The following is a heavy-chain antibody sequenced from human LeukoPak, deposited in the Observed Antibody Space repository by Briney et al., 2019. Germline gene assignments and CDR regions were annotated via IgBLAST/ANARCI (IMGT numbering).Heavy chain of an antibody. J-gene: IGHJ4*02. CDR2: IYYSGST. V-gene: IGHV4-31*03. D-gene: IGHD4-11*01. CDR3: ARQGENDYSNYRGHFDY. Sequence: SETLSLTCTVSGGSISSGGYYWSWIRQHPGKGLEWIGYIYYSGSTYYNPSLKSRVTISVDTSKNQFSLKLSSATAADTAVYYCARQGENDYSNYRGHFDYWGQGTLVTVSS. CDR1: GGSISSGGYY.